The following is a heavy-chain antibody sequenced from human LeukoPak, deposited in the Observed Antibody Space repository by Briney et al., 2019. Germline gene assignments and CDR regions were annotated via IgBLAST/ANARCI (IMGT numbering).Heavy chain of an antibody. CDR2: IYTSGST. CDR1: GGSISSGSYY. V-gene: IGHV4-61*02. D-gene: IGHD5-12*01. Sequence: PSEALSLTCTVSGGSISSGSYYWSWIRQPAGKGLEWIGRIYTSGSTNYNPSLKSRVTMSVDTSKNQFSLKLSSVTAADTAVYYCARHPAGYSGYGFDYWGQGTLVTVSS. CDR3: ARHPAGYSGYGFDY. J-gene: IGHJ4*02.